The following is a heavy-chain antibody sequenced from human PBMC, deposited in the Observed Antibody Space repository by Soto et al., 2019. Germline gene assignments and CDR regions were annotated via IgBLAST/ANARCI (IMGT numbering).Heavy chain of an antibody. Sequence: GESLKISCNGSGYSFTIYWISWVRQMPGKGLEWMGRIDPSDSYTNYSPSSQGHVTISADKSISTAYLQWSSLKASDTAMYYCARRSKRLIAARHYYYYYGMDVWGQGTTVTVSS. CDR2: IDPSDSYT. D-gene: IGHD6-6*01. V-gene: IGHV5-10-1*01. J-gene: IGHJ6*02. CDR3: ARRSKRLIAARHYYYYYGMDV. CDR1: GYSFTIYW.